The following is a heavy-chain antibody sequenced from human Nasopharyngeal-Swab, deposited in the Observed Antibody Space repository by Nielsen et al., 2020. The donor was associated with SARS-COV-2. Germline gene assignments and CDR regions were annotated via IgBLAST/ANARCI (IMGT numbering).Heavy chain of an antibody. Sequence: ASVKVSCKASGYTFTGYYMHWVRQAPGQGLEWMGRINPNSGGTNYARKFQGRVTMTRDTSISTAYMELSRLRSDDTAVYYCARVLYSSGGWFDPWGQGTLVTVSS. CDR1: GYTFTGYY. D-gene: IGHD6-19*01. V-gene: IGHV1-2*06. CDR3: ARVLYSSGGWFDP. CDR2: INPNSGGT. J-gene: IGHJ5*02.